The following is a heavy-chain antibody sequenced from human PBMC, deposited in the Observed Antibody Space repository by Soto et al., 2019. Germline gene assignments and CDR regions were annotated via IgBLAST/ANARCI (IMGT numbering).Heavy chain of an antibody. V-gene: IGHV5-51*01. Sequence: GESLKISCKGSGYGFTSYWIGWVRQRPGKGLEWMGIIYPRDSDTRYSPSFEGQVTISADKSISTAYLQWSSLKASDTAIYYCVRRSDWFNLWGQGTLVTVSS. CDR3: VRRSDWFNL. CDR1: GYGFTSYW. CDR2: IYPRDSDT. J-gene: IGHJ5*02.